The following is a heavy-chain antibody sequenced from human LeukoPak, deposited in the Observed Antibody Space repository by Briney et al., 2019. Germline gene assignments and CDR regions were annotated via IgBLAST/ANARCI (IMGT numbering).Heavy chain of an antibody. J-gene: IGHJ6*02. CDR1: GFTFSSYA. CDR3: ARLIGRSYYYGMDV. CDR2: ISGSGGST. D-gene: IGHD3-16*01. V-gene: IGHV3-23*01. Sequence: GGSLRLSCAASGFTFSSYAMSWVRQAPGKGLEWVSAISGSGGSTYYADSVKGRFTISRDNSKNTLYLQMNSLRAEDTAVYYCARLIGRSYYYGMDVWGQGTTVTVSS.